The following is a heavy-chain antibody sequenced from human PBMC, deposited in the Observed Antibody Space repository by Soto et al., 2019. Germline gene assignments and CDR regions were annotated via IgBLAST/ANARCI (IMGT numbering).Heavy chain of an antibody. V-gene: IGHV4-34*01. CDR1: GGSFSGFY. Sequence: QVQLQQWGAGLLKPSETLSLTCAVDGGSFSGFYWSWIRQTPAKGLEWIGEINHIGLTYYNPSLKRRVTLSADPSKHEFSLKLSFATAADTAVYYCTRGYAINWHTPHYWGQGTLVTVSS. J-gene: IGHJ4*02. D-gene: IGHD2-15*01. CDR2: INHIGLT. CDR3: TRGYAINWHTPHY.